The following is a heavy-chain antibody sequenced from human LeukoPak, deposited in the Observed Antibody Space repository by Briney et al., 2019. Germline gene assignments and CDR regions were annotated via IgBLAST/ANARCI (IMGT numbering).Heavy chain of an antibody. J-gene: IGHJ6*03. D-gene: IGHD6-19*01. CDR3: ARGGSGVTRNYYYYYMDV. V-gene: IGHV3-74*01. CDR2: INSDGSST. Sequence: GGSLRLSCAASGFTFSSYWMHWVRQAPGKGLVWVSRINSDGSSTSYADSVKGRFTISRDNAKNTLYLQMNSLRAEDTAVYYCARGGSGVTRNYYYYYMDVWGKGTTVTIS. CDR1: GFTFSSYW.